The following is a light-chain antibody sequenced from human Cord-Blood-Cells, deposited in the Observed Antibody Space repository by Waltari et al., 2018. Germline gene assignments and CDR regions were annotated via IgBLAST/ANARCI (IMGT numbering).Light chain of an antibody. J-gene: IGLJ3*02. V-gene: IGLV3-25*03. CDR3: QSADSSGTYV. Sequence: SYELTQPPSVSVSPGQTARIPCSGDALPQQYAYWYQQTPGQAPVLVIYKDSERPSGIPERFSGSSSGTTVTLTISGVQAEDEADYYCQSADSSGTYVFGGGTKLTVL. CDR1: ALPQQY. CDR2: KDS.